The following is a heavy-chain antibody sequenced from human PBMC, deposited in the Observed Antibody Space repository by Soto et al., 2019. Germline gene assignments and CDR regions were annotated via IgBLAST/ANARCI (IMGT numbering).Heavy chain of an antibody. Sequence: QVQLVESGGGLVKPGGSLRLSCAASGFTFSDYYMSWICQAPGKGLEWVSYISSSGSTIYYAGSVKGRFTISRDNAKNSLYLQMNSLRAEDTAVYYCARDRQGDGYNPAYDAFDIWGQGTMVTVSS. CDR1: GFTFSDYY. CDR3: ARDRQGDGYNPAYDAFDI. J-gene: IGHJ3*02. CDR2: ISSSGSTI. V-gene: IGHV3-11*01. D-gene: IGHD5-12*01.